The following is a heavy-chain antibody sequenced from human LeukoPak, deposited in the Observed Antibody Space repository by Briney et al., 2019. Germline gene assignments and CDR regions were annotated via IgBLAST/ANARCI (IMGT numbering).Heavy chain of an antibody. J-gene: IGHJ6*03. V-gene: IGHV3-30*02. CDR3: AKGPKGYCSGGSCYYSYHYMDV. CDR2: IRYDGSNK. CDR1: GFTFSSYG. Sequence: GGSLRLSCAPSGFTFSSYGMHWVCEAPGKGLEWVAFIRYDGSNKYYADSVKGRFTISRDNSKNTLYLQMNSLRAEDTAVFYCAKGPKGYCSGGSCYYSYHYMDVWGKGTTVTISS. D-gene: IGHD2-15*01.